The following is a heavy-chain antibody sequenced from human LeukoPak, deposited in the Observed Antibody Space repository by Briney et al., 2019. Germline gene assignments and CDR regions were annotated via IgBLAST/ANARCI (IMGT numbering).Heavy chain of an antibody. CDR1: GFTFSTYT. D-gene: IGHD6-6*01. Sequence: GGSLRLSCVASGFTFSTYTMNWIRQAPGKGLEWVSGSIGSGGSAFYADSVKGRFSISRDTSKNTLFLHMNNLRAGDTAVYYCARDQYSSSFHTGSDYWGQGTLVTVSS. CDR3: ARDQYSSSFHTGSDY. J-gene: IGHJ4*02. CDR2: SIGSGGSA. V-gene: IGHV3-23*01.